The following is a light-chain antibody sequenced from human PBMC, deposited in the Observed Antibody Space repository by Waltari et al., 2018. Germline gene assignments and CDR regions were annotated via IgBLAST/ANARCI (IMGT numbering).Light chain of an antibody. Sequence: ELVMTQSPATLSVSPGERATLSCRASQSVSSNLAWYQQKPGQAPRLLIYGASTRATGIPARFSGSGSGTEFTLTISSLQSEDFAVYYCQQYNNWLGTFGQGTKVEIK. V-gene: IGKV3-15*01. CDR3: QQYNNWLGT. CDR1: QSVSSN. CDR2: GAS. J-gene: IGKJ1*01.